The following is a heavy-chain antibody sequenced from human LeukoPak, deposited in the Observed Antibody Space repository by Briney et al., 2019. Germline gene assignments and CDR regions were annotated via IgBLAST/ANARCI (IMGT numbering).Heavy chain of an antibody. D-gene: IGHD3-3*01. CDR2: MNPNSGNT. J-gene: IGHJ5*02. Sequence: ASVKVSCKASGYTFTSYDINWVRQATGQGLEWMGWMNPNSGNTGYAQKFQGRVTMTRNTSISTAYMELSSLRSEDTAVYYCARGPSPITVFGVVIRQQWAFDPWGQGTLVTVSS. CDR3: ARGPSPITVFGVVIRQQWAFDP. CDR1: GYTFTSYD. V-gene: IGHV1-8*01.